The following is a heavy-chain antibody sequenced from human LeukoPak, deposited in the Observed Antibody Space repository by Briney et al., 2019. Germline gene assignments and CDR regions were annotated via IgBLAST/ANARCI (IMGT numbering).Heavy chain of an antibody. CDR3: AGHPPRRPYCSGGSCYRSHAFDI. CDR1: GFTFSTYS. CDR2: ISTSSSTI. J-gene: IGHJ3*02. V-gene: IGHV3-48*01. Sequence: PGGSLRLSCAASGFTFSTYSMNWVRQAPGKGLEWVSYISTSSSTIYYADSVKGRFTISSDNANNSLYLQMNSLRAEDTAVYYCAGHPPRRPYCSGGSCYRSHAFDIWGQGTMVTVSS. D-gene: IGHD2-15*01.